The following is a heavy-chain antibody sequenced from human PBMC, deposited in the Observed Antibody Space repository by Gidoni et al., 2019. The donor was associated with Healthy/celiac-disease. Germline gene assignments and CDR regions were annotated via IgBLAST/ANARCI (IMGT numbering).Heavy chain of an antibody. CDR2: INPNSGGT. Sequence: QVQLVQSGAEVKKPGASVTVSCKASGYTFTGYYMHWVRHAPGQGLEWMGRINPNSGGTNYAQKFQGRVTMTRDTSISTAYMELSRLRSDDTAVYYCARGREMATISADAFDIWGQGTMVTVSS. CDR1: GYTFTGYY. V-gene: IGHV1-2*06. CDR3: ARGREMATISADAFDI. D-gene: IGHD5-12*01. J-gene: IGHJ3*02.